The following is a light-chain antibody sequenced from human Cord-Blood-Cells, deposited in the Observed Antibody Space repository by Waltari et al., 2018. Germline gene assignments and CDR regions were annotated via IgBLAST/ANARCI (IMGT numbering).Light chain of an antibody. CDR2: DAS. V-gene: IGKV3-11*01. Sequence: EIVLTQSPATLSLSTGERATLSCRDSQSVSSYLASYQQKPGQAPRLLIYDASNRATGIPARFSGSWSGTDFTLTISSLAPEDFAFYYCQQRSNWPTFGQGTKVEIK. J-gene: IGKJ1*01. CDR3: QQRSNWPT. CDR1: QSVSSY.